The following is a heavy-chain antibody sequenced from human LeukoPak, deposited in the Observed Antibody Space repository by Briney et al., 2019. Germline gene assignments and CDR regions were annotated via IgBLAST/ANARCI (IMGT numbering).Heavy chain of an antibody. CDR2: IYSGGST. CDR1: GFTVSINY. V-gene: IGHV3-53*01. CDR3: ARRYSSGWYDY. Sequence: GGSLRLSCAASGFTVSINYMSWVRQAPGKGLEWVSVIYSGGSTYYADSVKGRFTISRDNSKNTLYLQMNSLRAEDTAVYYCARRYSSGWYDYWGQGTLVTVSS. J-gene: IGHJ4*02. D-gene: IGHD6-19*01.